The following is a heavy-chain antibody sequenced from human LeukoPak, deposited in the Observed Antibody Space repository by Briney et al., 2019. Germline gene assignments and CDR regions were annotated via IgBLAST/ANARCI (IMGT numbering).Heavy chain of an antibody. CDR1: GGTFSSYT. CDR2: ITPILGIA. J-gene: IGHJ4*02. Sequence: SVTVSCKASGGTFSSYTISWVRQAPGQGLEWMGRITPILGIANYAQKFQGRVTITADKSTSTAYMELSSLRSEDTAVYYCASGVYDSSGYSDFDYWGQGTLVTVSS. CDR3: ASGVYDSSGYSDFDY. V-gene: IGHV1-69*02. D-gene: IGHD3-22*01.